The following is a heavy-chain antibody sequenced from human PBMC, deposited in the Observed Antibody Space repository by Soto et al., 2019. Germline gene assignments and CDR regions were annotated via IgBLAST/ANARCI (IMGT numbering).Heavy chain of an antibody. CDR3: ARSLSDIVVVVAFDP. Sequence: QVQLQQWGAGRLKPSETLSLTCAVYGGSFSGYYWSWIRQPPGKGLEWIGEINHSGSTNYNPSLKSRVTISVDTSKNQFSLKLSSVTAADTAVYYCARSLSDIVVVVAFDPWGQGTLVTVSS. CDR1: GGSFSGYY. D-gene: IGHD2-15*01. V-gene: IGHV4-34*01. CDR2: INHSGST. J-gene: IGHJ5*02.